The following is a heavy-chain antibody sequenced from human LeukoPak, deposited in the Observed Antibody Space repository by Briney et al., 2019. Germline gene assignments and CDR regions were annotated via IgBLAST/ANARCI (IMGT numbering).Heavy chain of an antibody. CDR1: GFTFSSYS. J-gene: IGHJ3*02. Sequence: GGSLRLSCAASGFTFSSYSMNWVRQAPGKGLEWVSYISSSSSTIYYADSVKGRFTISRDNAKNSLYLQMNSLRAEDTAVYYCARATYYDILEYDAFDIWGQGTMVTVSS. CDR2: ISSSSSTI. CDR3: ARATYYDILEYDAFDI. D-gene: IGHD3-9*01. V-gene: IGHV3-48*01.